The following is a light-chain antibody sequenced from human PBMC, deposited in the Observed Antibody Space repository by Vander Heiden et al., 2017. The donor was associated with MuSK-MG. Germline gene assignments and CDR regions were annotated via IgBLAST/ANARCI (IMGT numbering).Light chain of an antibody. CDR2: DAS. J-gene: IGKJ4*01. Sequence: EIALTQSHATLSSSPRESTTLSCSASQSVSSYLAWYQQKPGQAPRLLIYDASNRATGIPARFSGSGSGTDFTLTISSLEPEDFAVYYCQQRSNWPLTFGGGTKVEIK. CDR1: QSVSSY. V-gene: IGKV3-11*01. CDR3: QQRSNWPLT.